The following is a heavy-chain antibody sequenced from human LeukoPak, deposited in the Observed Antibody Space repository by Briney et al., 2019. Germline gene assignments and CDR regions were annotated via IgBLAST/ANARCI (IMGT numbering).Heavy chain of an antibody. J-gene: IGHJ4*02. CDR3: ARGEPNYYDSSAGPLDY. CDR1: GGTFSSYA. CDR2: IIPIFGTA. Sequence: GASVNVSCKASGGTFSSYAISWVRQAPGQGLDWMGGIIPIFGTANYAQKFQGRVTITTDESTSTAYMEVSSLRSEDRAVYYCARGEPNYYDSSAGPLDYWGQGTLVTVSS. D-gene: IGHD3-22*01. V-gene: IGHV1-69*05.